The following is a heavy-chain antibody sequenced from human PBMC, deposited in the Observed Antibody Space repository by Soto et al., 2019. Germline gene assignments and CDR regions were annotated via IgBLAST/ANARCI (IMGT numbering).Heavy chain of an antibody. V-gene: IGHV3-30-3*01. Sequence: GGSLRLSCAASGFTFSSYAMHWVRQAPGKGLEWVAVISYDGSNKYYADSVKGRFTISRDNSKNTLYLQMNSLRAEDTAVYYCARGRGANYDFWSGYYTEVGGYYYYGMDVWGQGTTVTVSS. D-gene: IGHD3-3*01. CDR3: ARGRGANYDFWSGYYTEVGGYYYYGMDV. CDR1: GFTFSSYA. CDR2: ISYDGSNK. J-gene: IGHJ6*02.